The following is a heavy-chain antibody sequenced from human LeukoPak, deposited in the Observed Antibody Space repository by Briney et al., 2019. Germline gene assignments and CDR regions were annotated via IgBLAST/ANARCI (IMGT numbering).Heavy chain of an antibody. CDR1: GFTFSSYA. CDR2: ISGSGGST. D-gene: IGHD3-10*01. CDR3: ATQRDYWFGELLNFDY. Sequence: GGSLRLSCAASGFTFSSYAMSWVRQAPGKGLEWVSAISGSGGSTYYADSVKGRFTISRDNSKNTLYLQMNSLRAEDTAVYYCATQRDYWFGELLNFDYWGQGTLATVSS. V-gene: IGHV3-23*01. J-gene: IGHJ4*02.